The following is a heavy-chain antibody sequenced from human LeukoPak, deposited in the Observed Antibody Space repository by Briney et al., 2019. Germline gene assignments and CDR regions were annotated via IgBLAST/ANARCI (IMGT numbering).Heavy chain of an antibody. CDR1: GFTFSTYA. D-gene: IGHD3-22*01. Sequence: GGSLRLSCAASGFTFSTYAMTWARQAPGKGLEWVSTISTSGDRTYYADSVKGRFTISRDNSKDTLYLQMNSLRAEDTAVYYCAKGSGYYPEGSDYWGQGTLVTVSS. J-gene: IGHJ4*02. CDR3: AKGSGYYPEGSDY. V-gene: IGHV3-23*01. CDR2: ISTSGDRT.